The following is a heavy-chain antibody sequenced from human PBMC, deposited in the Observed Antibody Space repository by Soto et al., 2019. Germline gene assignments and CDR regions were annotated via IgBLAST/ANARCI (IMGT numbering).Heavy chain of an antibody. CDR2: IWYDGSNK. CDR1: GFTFSSYG. CDR3: ARGQYSSGPGYFDY. Sequence: PGGSLRLSCAASGFTFSSYGMHWVRQAPGKGLEWVAVIWYDGSNKYYADSVKGRFTISRDNSKNTLYLQMNSLRAEDTAVYYCARGQYSSGPGYFDYWGQGTLVTVSS. V-gene: IGHV3-33*01. D-gene: IGHD6-19*01. J-gene: IGHJ4*02.